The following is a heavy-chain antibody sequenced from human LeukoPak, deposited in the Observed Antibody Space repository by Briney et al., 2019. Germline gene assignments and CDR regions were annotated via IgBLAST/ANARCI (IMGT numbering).Heavy chain of an antibody. J-gene: IGHJ4*02. CDR2: INHSGST. CDR1: GGSFSGYY. V-gene: IGHV4-34*01. CDR3: ARERTTVAARIFDY. Sequence: SETLSLTCAVYGGSFSGYYWSWIRQPPGKGLEWIGEINHSGSTNYNPSLKSRVTISVDTSKNQFSLELSSVTAADTAVYYCARERTTVAARIFDYWGQGTLVTVSS. D-gene: IGHD6-6*01.